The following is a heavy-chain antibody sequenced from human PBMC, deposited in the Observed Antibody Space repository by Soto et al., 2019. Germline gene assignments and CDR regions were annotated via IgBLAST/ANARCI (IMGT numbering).Heavy chain of an antibody. CDR2: IWYDGSNK. D-gene: IGHD3-3*01. CDR3: ARDLTYYDYGSGDYPPYYYYGMDV. CDR1: GFTFSSYG. Sequence: QVQLVESGGGVVQPGRSLRLSCAASGFTFSSYGMHWVRQAPGKGLEWVAVIWYDGSNKYYADSVKGRFTISRDNSKNTLNLQMNSLRAEDTAVYYCARDLTYYDYGSGDYPPYYYYGMDVWGQGTTVTVSS. V-gene: IGHV3-33*01. J-gene: IGHJ6*02.